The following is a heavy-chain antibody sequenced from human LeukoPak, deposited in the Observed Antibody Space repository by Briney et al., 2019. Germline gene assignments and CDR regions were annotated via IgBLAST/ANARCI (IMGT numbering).Heavy chain of an antibody. V-gene: IGHV5-51*01. D-gene: IGHD3-16*01. Sequence: GESLKISRKGFGYSFTNYWIGWVRQMPGKGLEWMGIIYPDYSETTYSPSFQGQVTMSVDKSINTAYLQWNSLRASDTAMYYCARHTDSNDSDAFDIWGQGTMVAVSS. CDR2: IYPDYSET. J-gene: IGHJ3*02. CDR3: ARHTDSNDSDAFDI. CDR1: GYSFTNYW.